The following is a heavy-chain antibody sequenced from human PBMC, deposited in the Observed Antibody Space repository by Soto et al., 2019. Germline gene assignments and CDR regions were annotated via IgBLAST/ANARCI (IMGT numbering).Heavy chain of an antibody. CDR1: GGSISSSSYY. CDR3: ARQGIAAAARAFDI. J-gene: IGHJ3*02. D-gene: IGHD6-13*01. CDR2: IYYSGRT. V-gene: IGHV4-39*01. Sequence: QLQLQESGPGLVKPSETLSLTCTVSGGSISSSSYYCGWIRQPPGQGLEWIGSIYYSGRTYYNPSLKSRVTISVDTAKNQFSLKLSSVTAADTAVYYCARQGIAAAARAFDIWGQGTMVTVSS.